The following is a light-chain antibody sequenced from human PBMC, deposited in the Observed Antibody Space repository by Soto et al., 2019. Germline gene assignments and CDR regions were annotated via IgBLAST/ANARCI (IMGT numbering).Light chain of an antibody. V-gene: IGLV2-14*01. Sequence: QSALTQPASVSGSPGQSITISCTGTSRDVGAYNYVSWYQHHPGKAPHLLIYQVTYRPSGVSPRFAGSKSGNTASLTISGLQPEDEAVYYCSSNTAQFTYVFGTGTKVTVL. J-gene: IGLJ1*01. CDR1: SRDVGAYNY. CDR3: SSNTAQFTYV. CDR2: QVT.